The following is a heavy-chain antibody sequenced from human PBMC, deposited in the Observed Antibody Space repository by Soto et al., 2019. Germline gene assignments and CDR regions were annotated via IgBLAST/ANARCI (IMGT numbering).Heavy chain of an antibody. CDR1: GGSITSGGSF. Sequence: QVQLRESGPGLVKPSQTLSLTCTVSGGSITSGGSFWSWVRQLPGKGLEWIGHIYYSGATYYNPSLKSRFAMSVDASENQLSLKVNSVPAADTAIYYCARALPGGTIYDLDVWGEGTTVTVSS. V-gene: IGHV4-31*03. CDR3: ARALPGGTIYDLDV. D-gene: IGHD1-26*01. CDR2: IYYSGAT. J-gene: IGHJ6*03.